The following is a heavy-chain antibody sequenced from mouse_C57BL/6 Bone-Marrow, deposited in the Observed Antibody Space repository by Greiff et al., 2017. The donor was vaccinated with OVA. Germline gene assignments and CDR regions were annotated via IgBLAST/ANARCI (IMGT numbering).Heavy chain of an antibody. CDR2: IDPSDSYT. D-gene: IGHD2-14*01. J-gene: IGHJ3*01. CDR3: ARWGTRY. Sequence: QVQLQQPGAELVMPGASVKLSCKASGYTFTSYWMHWVKQRPGQGLEWIGEIDPSDSYTNYNQKFKGKSTLTVDKSSSTAYMQLNSLTSEDSAVYYCARWGTRYWGQGTLVTVSA. CDR1: GYTFTSYW. V-gene: IGHV1-69*01.